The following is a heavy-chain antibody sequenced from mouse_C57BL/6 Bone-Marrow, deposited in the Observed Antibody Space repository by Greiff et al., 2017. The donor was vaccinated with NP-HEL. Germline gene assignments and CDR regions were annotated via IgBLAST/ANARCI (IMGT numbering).Heavy chain of an antibody. V-gene: IGHV1-50*01. D-gene: IGHD1-1*01. CDR3: ARWHYYGSSWDWYFDV. Sequence: QVQLQQPGAELVKPGASVKLSCKASGYTFTSYWMQWVKQRPGQGLEWIGEIDPSDSYTNYNQKFKGKATLTVDTSSSTAYMQLSSLTSEDSAVYYCARWHYYGSSWDWYFDVWGTGTTVTVSS. CDR2: IDPSDSYT. CDR1: GYTFTSYW. J-gene: IGHJ1*03.